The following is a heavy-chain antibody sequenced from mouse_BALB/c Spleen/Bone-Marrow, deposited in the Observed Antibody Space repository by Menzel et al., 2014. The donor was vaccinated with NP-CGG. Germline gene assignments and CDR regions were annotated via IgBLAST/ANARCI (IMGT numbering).Heavy chain of an antibody. V-gene: IGHV1S137*01. D-gene: IGHD2-14*01. CDR1: GYTFTDYA. CDR2: ISSYYGDA. J-gene: IGHJ4*01. Sequence: VLLNVSGAELGRPGVSVKISCKGSGYTFTDYAIHWVKQSHAMSLEWIGIISSYYGDASYNQKFKGKATMTVDKSSSTAYMDLARLTSENSAIDFCAWSGKVRNAMDYWGQGTSVTVSS. CDR3: AWSGKVRNAMDY.